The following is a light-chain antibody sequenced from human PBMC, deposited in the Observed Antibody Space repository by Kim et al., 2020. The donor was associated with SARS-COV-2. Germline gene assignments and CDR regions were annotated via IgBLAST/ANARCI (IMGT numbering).Light chain of an antibody. J-gene: IGLJ2*01. CDR3: SSYAGNYNSL. CDR2: EVS. Sequence: GQAVTISCTGTSSDVGGYEYVSWYQHLPGKAPKLMIYEVSKRPSGVPDRFSGSKSGNTASLTVSGIQAEDEADYYCSSYAGNYNSLFGGGTKVTVL. V-gene: IGLV2-8*01. CDR1: SSDVGGYEY.